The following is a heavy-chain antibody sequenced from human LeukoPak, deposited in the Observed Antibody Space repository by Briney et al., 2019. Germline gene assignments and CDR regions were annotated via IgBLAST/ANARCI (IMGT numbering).Heavy chain of an antibody. D-gene: IGHD6-13*01. V-gene: IGHV4-39*07. Sequence: SETLSLTCTVSGGSISSSSYYWGWIRQPPGKGLEWIGSIYYSGSTYYNPSLKSRVTIPVDTSKNQFSLKLSSVTAEDTAVYYCAREDASSWDYWGQGILVTVSS. CDR3: AREDASSWDY. J-gene: IGHJ4*02. CDR2: IYYSGST. CDR1: GGSISSSSYY.